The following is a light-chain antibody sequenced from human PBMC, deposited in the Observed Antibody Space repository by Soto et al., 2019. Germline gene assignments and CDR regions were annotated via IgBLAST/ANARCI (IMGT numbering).Light chain of an antibody. J-gene: IGKJ4*01. CDR2: GAS. CDR1: QSVSSN. Sequence: EIVLTQSPGTLSLSPGEGATLSCRASQSVSSNLAWYHQKPGQAPRLVIYGASSRATGIPDRFSGSGFGTDFTLTISRLEPEDFAVYYCQQYGSSPDTFGGGTKVEIK. V-gene: IGKV3-20*01. CDR3: QQYGSSPDT.